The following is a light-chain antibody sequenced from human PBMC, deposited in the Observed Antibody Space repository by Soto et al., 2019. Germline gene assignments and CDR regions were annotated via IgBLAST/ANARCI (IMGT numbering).Light chain of an antibody. CDR1: SSNIGAGYD. J-gene: IGLJ1*01. CDR3: QSYDSSLRGYV. CDR2: GNS. Sequence: QSVLTQPPSVSGAPGQRVTISCTGSSSNIGAGYDVHWYQQLPGTAPKLLIYGNSNRPSGVPDRFSGSKSGTSASLAITGLQAEDEADYYCQSYDSSLRGYVGGTGTKLTVL. V-gene: IGLV1-40*01.